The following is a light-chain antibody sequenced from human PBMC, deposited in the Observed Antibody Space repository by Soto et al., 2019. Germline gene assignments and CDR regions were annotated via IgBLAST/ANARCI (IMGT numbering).Light chain of an antibody. Sequence: QSVLTQPPSVSGAPGQRVTISCTGSSSNIGAGYDVHWYQQLPGTAPKLLIYGNSNRPSGVPDRFSGSKSGTSASLAITGLQVEDEADYYCQSYDSSLSAFFGTGTKLTVL. CDR1: SSNIGAGYD. V-gene: IGLV1-40*01. CDR3: QSYDSSLSAF. CDR2: GNS. J-gene: IGLJ1*01.